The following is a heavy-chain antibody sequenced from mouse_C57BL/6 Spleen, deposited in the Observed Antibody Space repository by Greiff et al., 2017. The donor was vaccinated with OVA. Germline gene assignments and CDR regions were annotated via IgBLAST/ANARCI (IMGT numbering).Heavy chain of an antibody. J-gene: IGHJ4*01. Sequence: QVTLKVCGPGILQSSQTLSLPCSFSGFSLSTSGMGVSWIRQPSGKGLEWLAHIYWDDDKRYNPSLKSRLTISKDTSRNQVFLKITSVDTADTATYYCARRGYSYYAMDYWGQGTSVTVSS. CDR1: GFSLSTSGMG. CDR2: IYWDDDK. CDR3: ARRGYSYYAMDY. D-gene: IGHD2-12*01. V-gene: IGHV8-12*01.